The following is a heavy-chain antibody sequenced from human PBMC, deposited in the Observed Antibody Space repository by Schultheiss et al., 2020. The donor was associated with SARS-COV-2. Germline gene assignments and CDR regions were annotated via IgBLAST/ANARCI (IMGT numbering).Heavy chain of an antibody. V-gene: IGHV3-7*03. D-gene: IGHD3-3*01. CDR2: IKQDGSEK. CDR1: EFTFSKYW. J-gene: IGHJ4*02. CDR3: AKPQTIFGVVSPFDY. Sequence: GGSLRLSCAASEFTFSKYWISWVRQAPGKGLEWVANIKQDGSEKYYVDSVKGRFTISRDNAKNSLHLQMNSLRAEDTAVYYCAKPQTIFGVVSPFDYWGQGTLVTVSS.